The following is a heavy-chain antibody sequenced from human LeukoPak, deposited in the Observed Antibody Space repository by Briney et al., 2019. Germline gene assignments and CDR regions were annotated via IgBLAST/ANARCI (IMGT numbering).Heavy chain of an antibody. CDR1: GFTFSSYG. V-gene: IGHV3-30*02. CDR2: IRYDGSNK. CDR3: AKALVINAYYFDY. D-gene: IGHD3-9*01. Sequence: GGSLRLSCAESGFTFSSYGMHWVRQAPGKGLEWVAFIRYDGSNKYYADSVKGRFTISRDNSKNTLYLQMNSLRAEDTAVYYCAKALVINAYYFDYWGQGTLVTVSS. J-gene: IGHJ4*02.